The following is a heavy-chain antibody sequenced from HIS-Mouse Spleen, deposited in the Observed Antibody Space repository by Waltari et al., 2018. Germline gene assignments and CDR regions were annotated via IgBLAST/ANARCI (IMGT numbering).Heavy chain of an antibody. CDR1: GFTFSSYG. D-gene: IGHD6-19*01. V-gene: IGHV3-30*18. CDR3: AKASSGWLDY. J-gene: IGHJ4*02. CDR2: ISYDGSKK. Sequence: QVQLVESGGGVVQPGRSLRLSCAASGFTFSSYGMHWVRQAPGKGLEWVAVISYDGSKKYYADSVKGRFTISRDNSKNTLYLQMNSLRAEDTAVYYCAKASSGWLDYWGQGTLVTVSS.